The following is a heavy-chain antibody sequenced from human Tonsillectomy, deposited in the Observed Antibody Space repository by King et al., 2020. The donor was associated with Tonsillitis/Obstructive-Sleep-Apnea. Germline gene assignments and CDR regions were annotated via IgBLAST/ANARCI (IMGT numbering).Heavy chain of an antibody. CDR3: AGDRTYYDLWSGYYYYYMDV. Sequence: QLQESGPGLVKPSETLSLTCTVSGGSISSYYWSWIRQPPGKGLEWIGYIYYSGSTNYNPSLRSQVTISVDTSKNQFSLKLSSVTAAGTAVYYFAGDRTYYDLWSGYYYYYMDVWGKGTTVTVSS. D-gene: IGHD3-3*01. CDR2: IYYSGST. CDR1: GGSISSYY. J-gene: IGHJ6*03. V-gene: IGHV4-59*01.